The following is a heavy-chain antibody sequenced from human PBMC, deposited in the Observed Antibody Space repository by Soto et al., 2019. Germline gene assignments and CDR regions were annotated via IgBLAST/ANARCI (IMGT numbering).Heavy chain of an antibody. CDR2: ISYDDSNK. CDR1: GFTFSSYG. V-gene: IGHV3-30*18. D-gene: IGHD3-22*01. CDR3: TKGVVVITSYFQH. Sequence: QVQLVESGGGVVQPGRSLRLSCAASGFTFSSYGMHWVRQAPGKGLEWVAVISYDDSNKYYADSVKGRFTISRDNSKNTLYLQMNSLRAEDTAVYYCTKGVVVITSYFQHWGQGTLVTVSS. J-gene: IGHJ1*01.